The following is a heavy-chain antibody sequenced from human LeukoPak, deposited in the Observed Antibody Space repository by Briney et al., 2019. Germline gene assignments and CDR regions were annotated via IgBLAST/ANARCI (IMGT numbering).Heavy chain of an antibody. CDR1: GFSFSAYA. D-gene: IGHD2-2*01. CDR2: IGGSGDTT. V-gene: IGHV3-23*01. CDR3: AKCSICRYLFLGYY. Sequence: GGSLRLSCAVSGFSFSAYAMACVSQPAGKGRGLGSRIGGSGDTTYYADSVKGRFTISRDTSRNTWNFTMCSLTAEDAAAYYFAKCSICRYLFLGYYWGRGTLVTVSS. J-gene: IGHJ4*02.